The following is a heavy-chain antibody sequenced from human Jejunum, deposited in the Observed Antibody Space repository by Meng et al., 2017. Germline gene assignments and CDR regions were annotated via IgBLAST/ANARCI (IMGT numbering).Heavy chain of an antibody. V-gene: IGHV4-38-2*02. J-gene: IGHJ5*02. CDR1: GYSISSGYS. CDR2: IYHSGST. D-gene: IGHD1-1*01. CDR3: ARGSTGTTLNWFDP. Sequence: GSLRPSCNVSGYSISSGYSWGWIRQPPGKGREWSGGIYHSGSTYYNPSLKTRLTISVDTSTNRFSLTLPSVTAADTAIYYCARGSTGTTLNWFDPWGPGTLVTVSS.